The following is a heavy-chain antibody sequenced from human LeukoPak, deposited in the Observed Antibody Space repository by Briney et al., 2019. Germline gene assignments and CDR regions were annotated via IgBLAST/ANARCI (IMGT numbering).Heavy chain of an antibody. Sequence: SETLSLTCAVYGGSFSGYYWSWIRQPPGKGLEWIGEINHSGSTNYNPSLKSRVTISVDTSKNQFSLKLSSVTAADTAVYYCAIEQLVRDESYFDYWGQGTLVTVSS. CDR2: INHSGST. D-gene: IGHD6-6*01. J-gene: IGHJ4*02. CDR1: GGSFSGYY. V-gene: IGHV4-34*01. CDR3: AIEQLVRDESYFDY.